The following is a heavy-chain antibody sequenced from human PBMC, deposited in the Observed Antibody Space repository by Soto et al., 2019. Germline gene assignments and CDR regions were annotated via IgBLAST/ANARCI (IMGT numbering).Heavy chain of an antibody. CDR2: LYYNTNT. D-gene: IGHD2-2*01. V-gene: IGHV4-61*01. Sequence: QVQLQESGPGLVKPSETLSLTCTVSGGSVNSGSYYWTWIRQPPGKGLEWIGYLYYNTNTNYNPSLQSRVTISVDTSKNQFSLKLSSVTAADTAVYYCARTYCTTTSCQAHGMDVWGQGTTVTVSS. J-gene: IGHJ6*02. CDR1: GGSVNSGSYY. CDR3: ARTYCTTTSCQAHGMDV.